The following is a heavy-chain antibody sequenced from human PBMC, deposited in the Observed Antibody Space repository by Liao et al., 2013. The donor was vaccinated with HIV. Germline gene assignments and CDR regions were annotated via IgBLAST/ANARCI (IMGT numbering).Heavy chain of an antibody. J-gene: IGHJ5*02. CDR3: ARGPAIFGVLTYNWFDP. V-gene: IGHV4-30-4*08. CDR1: GGSISSGDFQ. D-gene: IGHD3-3*01. CDR2: ISYSGGT. Sequence: QVQLQESGPGLVKPSQNLSLTCTVSGGSISSGDFQWSWIRQPPGRGLEYIGYISYSGGTYYNPSLKSRGTISIDTSKNQFSLKLRSVTAADTAVYYCARGPAIFGVLTYNWFDPWGQGTLVTVSS.